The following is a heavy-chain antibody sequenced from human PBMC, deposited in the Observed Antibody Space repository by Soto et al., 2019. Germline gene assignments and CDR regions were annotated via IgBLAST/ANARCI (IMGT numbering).Heavy chain of an antibody. CDR2: INPSGGST. Sequence: QVQLVQSGAEVKKPGASVKVSCKASGYTFTSYYMHWVRQAPGQGLEWMGIINPSGGSTSYAQKCLGRVTMTRATSTSTVYLELSGLRSEYTAVYCCASDVDYYDRSGYRGRAFDIWGQGTMVTVSS. V-gene: IGHV1-46*01. CDR3: ASDVDYYDRSGYRGRAFDI. CDR1: GYTFTSYY. J-gene: IGHJ3*02. D-gene: IGHD3-22*01.